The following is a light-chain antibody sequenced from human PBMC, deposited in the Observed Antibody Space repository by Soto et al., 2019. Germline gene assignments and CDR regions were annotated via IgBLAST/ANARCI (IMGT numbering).Light chain of an antibody. CDR1: SSDVGNYNY. CDR3: TSYTSSSTPV. Sequence: QSALAQPASVSGSPGQSITISCTGTSSDVGNYNYVSWYQHHPGKAPKLMIYEVSNRPSGVSDRFSGSKSGNTASLTISGLQAEDEADYYCTSYTSSSTPVFGTGTKVTVL. CDR2: EVS. J-gene: IGLJ1*01. V-gene: IGLV2-14*01.